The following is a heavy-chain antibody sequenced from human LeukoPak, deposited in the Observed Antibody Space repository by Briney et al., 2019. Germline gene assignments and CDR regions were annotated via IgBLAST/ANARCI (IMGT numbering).Heavy chain of an antibody. V-gene: IGHV3-33*01. D-gene: IGHD6-25*01. CDR3: ARGRRSSGGYYGMDV. CDR1: GFTFSSYG. CDR2: IWYDGSNK. Sequence: PGRSLRLSCAASGFTFSSYGMHWVRQAPGKGLEWVAVIWYDGSNKYYADSVRGRFTISRDNSKNTLYLQMNSLRAEDTAVYYCARGRRSSGGYYGMDVWGQGTTVTVSS. J-gene: IGHJ6*02.